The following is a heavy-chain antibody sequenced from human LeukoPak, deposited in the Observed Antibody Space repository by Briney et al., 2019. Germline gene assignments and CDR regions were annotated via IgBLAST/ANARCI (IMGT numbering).Heavy chain of an antibody. CDR3: TTSPRGKGFDF. Sequence: GGSLRLSCEASGFSVTRTGMHWVRQTPGKGLEWVAVIWSDGSNINYPDSVKGRFTISRDTSKNRLYLQMDSLRVEDTAVYYCTTSPRGKGFDFWGRGTVAAVSS. D-gene: IGHD3-10*01. J-gene: IGHJ3*01. CDR2: IWSDGSNI. CDR1: GFSVTRTG. V-gene: IGHV3-33*01.